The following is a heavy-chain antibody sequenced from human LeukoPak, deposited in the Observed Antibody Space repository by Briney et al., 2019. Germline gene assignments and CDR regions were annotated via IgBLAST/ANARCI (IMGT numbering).Heavy chain of an antibody. CDR2: NVVGSGNT. J-gene: IGHJ4*02. Sequence: SVKISCKASGFTFTSSAMQWVRQARGQRLEWIGWNVVGSGNTNYAQKFQERVTITRDMSTSTAYMELSSLRSEDTAVYYCAASYCSGGSCYPGKNYFDYWGQGTLVTVSS. CDR1: GFTFTSSA. D-gene: IGHD2-15*01. V-gene: IGHV1-58*02. CDR3: AASYCSGGSCYPGKNYFDY.